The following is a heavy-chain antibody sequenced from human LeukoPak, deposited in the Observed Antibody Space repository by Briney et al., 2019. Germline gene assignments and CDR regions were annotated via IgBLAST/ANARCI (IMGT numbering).Heavy chain of an antibody. Sequence: SETLSLTCTVSGDSISSGSYYWNWIRQPAGKGLEWIGRMYTSGSTNYNPSLKSRVTISIDTSKNQFSLKVSSVTAADTAVYYCARGDIRDGSGIDYWGQGTLVTVSS. D-gene: IGHD3-9*01. V-gene: IGHV4-61*02. CDR3: ARGDIRDGSGIDY. CDR1: GDSISSGSYY. CDR2: MYTSGST. J-gene: IGHJ4*02.